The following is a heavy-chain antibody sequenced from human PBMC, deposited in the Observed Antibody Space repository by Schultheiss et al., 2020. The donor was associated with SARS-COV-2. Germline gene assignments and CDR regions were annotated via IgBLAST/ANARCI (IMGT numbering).Heavy chain of an antibody. J-gene: IGHJ4*02. Sequence: SVKVSCKASGGTFSSYAISWVRQAPGQGLEWMGGIIPIFGTANYAQKFQGRVTITADESTSTAYMELSSLRSEDTAVYYCARDYQLLSYFDYWGQGTLVTVSS. CDR2: IIPIFGTA. CDR1: GGTFSSYA. V-gene: IGHV1-69*13. CDR3: ARDYQLLSYFDY. D-gene: IGHD2-2*01.